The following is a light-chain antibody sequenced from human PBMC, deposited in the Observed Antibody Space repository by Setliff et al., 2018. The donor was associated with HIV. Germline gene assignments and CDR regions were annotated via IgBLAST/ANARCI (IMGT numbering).Light chain of an antibody. CDR1: SSDVGGYNY. J-gene: IGLJ1*01. CDR3: SSYTNSNSYV. V-gene: IGLV2-14*01. Sequence: QSALAQPASVSGSPGQSITMSCTGTSSDVGGYNYVSWYQHHPGKAPKLMIYEATNRPSGVSSRFSGSKSGNTASLTIFGLQAEDEADYYCSSYTNSNSYVFGTGTKVTVL. CDR2: EAT.